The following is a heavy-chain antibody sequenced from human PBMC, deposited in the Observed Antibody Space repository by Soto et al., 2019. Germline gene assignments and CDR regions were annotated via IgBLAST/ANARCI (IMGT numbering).Heavy chain of an antibody. D-gene: IGHD1-1*01. CDR3: ANDHRMPGTTDYYCDS. Sequence: PGASLRLSWAAAGITFREYVLHCVRQAPGEGLEWLAHVSYDGANKYYGCFVRGRFTISRDDSKNTLYLQMDTLRTDDTSVYFGANDHRMPGTTDYYCDSWGQGSMV. CDR2: VSYDGANK. V-gene: IGHV3-30*18. CDR1: GITFREYV. J-gene: IGHJ4*02.